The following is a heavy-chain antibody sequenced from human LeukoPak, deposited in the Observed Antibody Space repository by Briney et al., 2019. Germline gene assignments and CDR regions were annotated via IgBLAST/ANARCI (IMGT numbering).Heavy chain of an antibody. D-gene: IGHD2-21*02. CDR2: ISAYNGNT. J-gene: IGHJ6*03. V-gene: IGHV1-18*01. CDR1: GYTFTSYG. CDR3: ARGSPYCGGDCYSYYYYYMDV. Sequence: ASVKVSCKASGYTFTSYGISWVRQAPGQGLEWMGWISAYNGNTNYAQKLQGRVTMTTDTSTSTAYMELRSLRSDDTAVYYCARGSPYCGGDCYSYYYYYMDVWGKGTTVTVSS.